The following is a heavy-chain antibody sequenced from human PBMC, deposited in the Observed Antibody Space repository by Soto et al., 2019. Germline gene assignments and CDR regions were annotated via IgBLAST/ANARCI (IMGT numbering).Heavy chain of an antibody. CDR2: ISGSGGST. J-gene: IGHJ5*02. CDR3: AKPRAATYYYGSGSST. Sequence: VGSLRLSCAASGFTFSSYAMSWVRQAPGKGLEWVSAISGSGGSTYYADSVKGRFTISRDNSKNTLYLQMNSLRAEDTAVYYCAKPRAATYYYGSGSSTWGQGTLVTVSS. V-gene: IGHV3-23*01. CDR1: GFTFSSYA. D-gene: IGHD3-10*01.